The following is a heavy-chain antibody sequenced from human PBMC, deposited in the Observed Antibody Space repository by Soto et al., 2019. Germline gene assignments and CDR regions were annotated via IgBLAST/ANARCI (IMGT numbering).Heavy chain of an antibody. J-gene: IGHJ3*02. V-gene: IGHV4-28*01. D-gene: IGHD4-17*01. Sequence: QVQLQESGPGLVKPSDTLSLTCAVSGYSISSSNWWGWIRQPPGKGLEWIGYIYYSGSTYYNPSLKSRATMSVDTSKNQFSLKLSSVTAVDTAVYYCARTDGDYAHDAFDIWGQGTMVTVSS. CDR1: GYSISSSNW. CDR3: ARTDGDYAHDAFDI. CDR2: IYYSGST.